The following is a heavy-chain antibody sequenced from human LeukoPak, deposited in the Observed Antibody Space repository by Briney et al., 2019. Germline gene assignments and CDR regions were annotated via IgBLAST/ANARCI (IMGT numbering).Heavy chain of an antibody. J-gene: IGHJ4*02. CDR2: IIPIFGTA. D-gene: IGHD1-26*01. Sequence: GASVKVSCKASGGTFSSYAISWVRQAPGQGREWMGGIIPIFGTANHAQKFQGRVTITTDESTSTAYMELSSLRSEDTAVYYCARGFGSYYFDYWGQGTLVTVSS. CDR3: ARGFGSYYFDY. V-gene: IGHV1-69*05. CDR1: GGTFSSYA.